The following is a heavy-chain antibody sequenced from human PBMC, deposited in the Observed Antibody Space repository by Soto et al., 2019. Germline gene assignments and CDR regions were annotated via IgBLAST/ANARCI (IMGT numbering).Heavy chain of an antibody. J-gene: IGHJ4*02. CDR2: ISGSGGST. V-gene: IGHV3-23*01. CDR1: GFTFSSYA. D-gene: IGHD2-15*01. Sequence: GGSLRLSCAASGFTFSSYAMSWVRQAPGKGLEWVSAISGSGGSTYYADSVKGRFTISRDNSKNTLYLQMNSLRAEDTAVYYCAKSHEFCSGGSCHSNYYFDYWGQGTLVTVSS. CDR3: AKSHEFCSGGSCHSNYYFDY.